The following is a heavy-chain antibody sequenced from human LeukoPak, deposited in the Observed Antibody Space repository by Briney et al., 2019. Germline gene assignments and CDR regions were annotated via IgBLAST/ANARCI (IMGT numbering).Heavy chain of an antibody. CDR2: ISAYNGNT. Sequence: ASVKVSCKASGYTFTSYGISWVRQAPGQGLEWMGWISAYNGNTNYAQKLQGRVTMTTDTSTSTAYMELRSLRSDDTAVYYCARVGRYCSGGSCPDYWGQGTLVTVSS. D-gene: IGHD2-15*01. J-gene: IGHJ4*02. CDR1: GYTFTSYG. V-gene: IGHV1-18*01. CDR3: ARVGRYCSGGSCPDY.